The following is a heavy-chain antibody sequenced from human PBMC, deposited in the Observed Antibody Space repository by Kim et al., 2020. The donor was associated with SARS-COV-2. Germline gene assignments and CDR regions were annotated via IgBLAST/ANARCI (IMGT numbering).Heavy chain of an antibody. V-gene: IGHV1-2*02. Sequence: ASVKVSCKASGYTFTDYYMHWVRQAPGQGLEWMGWINPNSGGTNYAQKFQGRVTMTRDTSITTAYMELSRLRSDDTAVYYCVGRTSIQVAGTLGATRPADFDYWGQGTLITVSS. D-gene: IGHD6-19*01. J-gene: IGHJ4*02. CDR2: INPNSGGT. CDR1: GYTFTDYY. CDR3: VGRTSIQVAGTLGATRPADFDY.